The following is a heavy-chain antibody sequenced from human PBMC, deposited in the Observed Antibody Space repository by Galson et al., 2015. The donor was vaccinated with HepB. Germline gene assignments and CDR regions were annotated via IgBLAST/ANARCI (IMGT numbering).Heavy chain of an antibody. J-gene: IGHJ4*02. Sequence: QSGAEVKKPGESLKISCKGSGYSFTSHWIGWVRQMPGKGLEWMGIIYPGDSDTRYSPSFQGQVTISADKSISTAYLQWSSLKASDTAIYYCAKDGALGAPAGRIRYFDYWGQGTLVTVSS. CDR2: IYPGDSDT. D-gene: IGHD6-13*01. CDR1: GYSFTSHW. V-gene: IGHV5-51*03. CDR3: AKDGALGAPAGRIRYFDY.